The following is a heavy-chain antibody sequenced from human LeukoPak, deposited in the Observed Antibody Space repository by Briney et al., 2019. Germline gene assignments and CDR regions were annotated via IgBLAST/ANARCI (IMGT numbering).Heavy chain of an antibody. CDR1: GYTFTGYY. CDR2: INPNSGGT. CDR3: ARDSPDYDFWSGYYTQNWFDP. D-gene: IGHD3-3*01. Sequence: ASVKVSCKASGYTFTGYYMHWVRQAPGQGLEWMGWINPNSGGTNYAQKFQGRVTMTRDTSISTAYMELSRLRSDDTAVYYCARDSPDYDFWSGYYTQNWFDPWGQGTLVTVSS. J-gene: IGHJ5*02. V-gene: IGHV1-2*02.